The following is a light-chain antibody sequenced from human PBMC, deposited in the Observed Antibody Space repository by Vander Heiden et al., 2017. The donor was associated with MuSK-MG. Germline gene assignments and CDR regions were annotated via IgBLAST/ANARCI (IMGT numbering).Light chain of an antibody. CDR1: ALPKQY. CDR3: QSADSSGNYQV. CDR2: KDR. V-gene: IGLV3-25*03. J-gene: IGLJ2*01. Sequence: SYELTQPPSVSVSPGQTARITCSGDALPKQYAYWYQQKPGQAPVLVIYKDRERHSGIPERFSGSSSGTTVTLTSSGVQAEDEADYYCQSADSSGNYQVFGGGTKLTVL.